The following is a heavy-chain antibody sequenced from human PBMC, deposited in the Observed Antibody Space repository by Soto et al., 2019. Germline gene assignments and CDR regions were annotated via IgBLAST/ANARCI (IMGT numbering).Heavy chain of an antibody. CDR3: ARDIESVTAKHFFYYYAMDV. J-gene: IGHJ6*02. Sequence: ASVKVSCKASGFTFSNYGLNWVRQAPGQGLEWMGWVSANNGHTNYAQNLQGRVSMTTDTSTSTAYMELRGLTFDDTAVYYCARDIESVTAKHFFYYYAMDVWGRGTTVTVSS. D-gene: IGHD2-8*01. V-gene: IGHV1-18*01. CDR1: GFTFSNYG. CDR2: VSANNGHT.